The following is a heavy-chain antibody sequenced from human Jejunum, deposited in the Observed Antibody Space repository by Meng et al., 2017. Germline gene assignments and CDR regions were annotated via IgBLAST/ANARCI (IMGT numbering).Heavy chain of an antibody. CDR2: IYYRGST. CDR3: ASNEDY. CDR1: GGSISSSRYF. D-gene: IGHD2-8*01. J-gene: IGHJ4*02. V-gene: IGHV4-39*01. Sequence: QLLLQESGPGLVKAAETRSLTCTVSGGSISSSRYFWGWIRQPPGKGLEWMGSIYYRGSTYYNPSLKSRVIMSEDTAKNQISLQLSSVTAADTAVYYCASNEDYWGQGTLVTVSS.